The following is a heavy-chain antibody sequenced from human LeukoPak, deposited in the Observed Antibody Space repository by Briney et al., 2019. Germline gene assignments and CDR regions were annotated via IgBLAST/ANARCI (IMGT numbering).Heavy chain of an antibody. V-gene: IGHV3-30*18. D-gene: IGHD1-1*01. J-gene: IGHJ3*02. CDR3: AKGTSAFDI. CDR1: GFTFSSYG. CDR2: ISYDGSNK. Sequence: PGRSLRLSCAASGFTFSSYGMPWVRQAPGKGLEWVAVISYDGSNKYYADSVKGRFTISRDNSKNTLYLQMNSLRAEDTAVYYCAKGTSAFDIWGQGTMVTVSS.